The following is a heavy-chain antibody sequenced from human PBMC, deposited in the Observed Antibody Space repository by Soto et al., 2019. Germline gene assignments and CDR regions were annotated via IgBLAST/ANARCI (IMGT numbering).Heavy chain of an antibody. CDR3: ARAADYGYIWGSYWFDA. J-gene: IGHJ5*02. D-gene: IGHD3-16*01. V-gene: IGHV1-3*01. CDR2: INAGNGNT. CDR1: GYTFTSYA. Sequence: GASVKVSCKASGYTFTSYAMHWVRQAPGQRLEWMGWINAGNGNTKYSQKFQGRVTITRDTSASTAYMELSSLRSEDTAVYYCARAADYGYIWGSYWFDAWGQGTLVTVSS.